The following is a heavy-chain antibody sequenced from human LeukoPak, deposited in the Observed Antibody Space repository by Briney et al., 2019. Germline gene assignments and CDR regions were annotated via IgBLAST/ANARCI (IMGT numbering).Heavy chain of an antibody. Sequence: SETLSLTCTVSVGSLSSYYWSWIRQPPGKGLEWIGYIYYSGSTNYNPSLKSRVTISVDTSKNQFSLKLSCVTAADTAVYYCARHSGVTLDVWGQGTTVTVSS. CDR2: IYYSGST. CDR1: VGSLSSYY. J-gene: IGHJ6*02. D-gene: IGHD3-10*01. V-gene: IGHV4-59*08. CDR3: ARHSGVTLDV.